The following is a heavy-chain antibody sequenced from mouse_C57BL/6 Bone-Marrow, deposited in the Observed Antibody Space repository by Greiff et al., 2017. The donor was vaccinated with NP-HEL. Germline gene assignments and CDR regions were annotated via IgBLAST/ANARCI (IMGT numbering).Heavy chain of an antibody. J-gene: IGHJ3*01. CDR2: ISSGGSYT. D-gene: IGHD2-5*01. V-gene: IGHV5-6*01. Sequence: EVQLQESGGDLVKPGGSLKLSCAASGFTFSSYGMSWVRQTPDKRLEWVATISSGGSYTYYPDNAKNTLYLQMSSLKSEDTAMYYCARHSYYSKFAYWGQGTLVTVSA. CDR1: GFTFSSYG. CDR3: ARHSYYSKFAY.